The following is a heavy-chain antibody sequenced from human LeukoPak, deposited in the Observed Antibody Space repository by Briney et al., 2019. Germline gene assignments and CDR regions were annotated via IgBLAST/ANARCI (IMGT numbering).Heavy chain of an antibody. D-gene: IGHD3-22*01. CDR2: IYYSGST. CDR1: GGSISSGGYY. Sequence: SETLSLTCTVSGGSISSGGYYWSWIRQHPGKGLEWIGYIYYSGSTYYNPSLKSRVTISVDTSKNQFPLKLSSVTAADTAVYYCARDGYYYDSSGYYYFDYWGQGTLVTVSS. V-gene: IGHV4-31*03. CDR3: ARDGYYYDSSGYYYFDY. J-gene: IGHJ4*02.